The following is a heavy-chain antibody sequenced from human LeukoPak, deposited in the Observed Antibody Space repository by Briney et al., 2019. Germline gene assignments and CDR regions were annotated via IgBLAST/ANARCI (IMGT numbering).Heavy chain of an antibody. J-gene: IGHJ4*02. CDR1: GFTFSSYW. CDR2: INSDGSST. D-gene: IGHD1-26*01. V-gene: IGHV3-74*01. CDR3: ARVSGGSFASDY. Sequence: GGSLRLSCAASGFTFSSYWMHWVRQAPGKGLVRVSRINSDGSSTSYADSVKGRFTISRDNAKNTLYLQMNSLRAEDTAVYYCARVSGGSFASDYWGQGTLVTVSS.